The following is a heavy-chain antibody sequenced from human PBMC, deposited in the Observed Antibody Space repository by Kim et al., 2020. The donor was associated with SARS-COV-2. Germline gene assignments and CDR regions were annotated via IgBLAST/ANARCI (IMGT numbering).Heavy chain of an antibody. V-gene: IGHV3-9*01. CDR2: ISWNSGSI. Sequence: GGSLRLSCAASGFTFDDYAMHWVRQAPGKGLEWVSGISWNSGSIGYADSVKGRFTISRDNAKNSLYLQMNSLRAEDTALYYCAKDPSPFYDILTGPYGYMDVWGQGTTVTVSS. CDR1: GFTFDDYA. CDR3: AKDPSPFYDILTGPYGYMDV. D-gene: IGHD3-9*01. J-gene: IGHJ6*02.